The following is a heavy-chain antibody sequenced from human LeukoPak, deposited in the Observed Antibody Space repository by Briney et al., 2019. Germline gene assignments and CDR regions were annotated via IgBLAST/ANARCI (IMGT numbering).Heavy chain of an antibody. V-gene: IGHV3-20*04. CDR1: GFIFDDFG. Sequence: GGSLRLSCAASGFIFDDFGMTWVRQAPGKGLEWVSGINWNGGSTGYADSVKGRFTISRDNAKNSLYLQVNSLRAGDTALYYCARGGSYLSAFDIWGQGTMVTVSS. CDR3: ARGGSYLSAFDI. J-gene: IGHJ3*02. D-gene: IGHD1-26*01. CDR2: INWNGGST.